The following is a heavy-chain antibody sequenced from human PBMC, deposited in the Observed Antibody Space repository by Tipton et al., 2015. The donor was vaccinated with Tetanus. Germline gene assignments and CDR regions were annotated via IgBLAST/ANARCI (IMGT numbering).Heavy chain of an antibody. D-gene: IGHD3-22*01. V-gene: IGHV4-59*12. CDR2: IYYSGST. CDR1: GGSISSYY. J-gene: IGHJ4*02. Sequence: TLSLTCTVSGGSISSYYWSWIRQPPGKGLEWIGYIYYSGSTYYNPSLKSRVTISVDTSKNQFSLKLSSVTAADTAVYYCARDTDSSGGGIDYWGQGTLVTVSS. CDR3: ARDTDSSGGGIDY.